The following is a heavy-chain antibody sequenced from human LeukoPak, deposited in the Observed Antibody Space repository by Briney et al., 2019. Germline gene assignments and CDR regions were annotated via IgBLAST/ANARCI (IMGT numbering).Heavy chain of an antibody. CDR1: GFTFSRHG. CDR2: ISNDGSRK. D-gene: IGHD3-3*01. J-gene: IGHJ4*02. CDR3: ARDRAWNYFDY. Sequence: GGSLRLSCAPSGFTFSRHGMHWVRQAPGKGPEWVAIISNDGSRKYYGHSVEGRFTISRDNSKNTLYLQMDSLRAEDTAVYYCARDRAWNYFDYWGQGTLVTVSS. V-gene: IGHV3-30*03.